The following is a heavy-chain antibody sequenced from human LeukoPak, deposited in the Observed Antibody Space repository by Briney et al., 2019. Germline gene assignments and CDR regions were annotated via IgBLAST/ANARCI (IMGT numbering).Heavy chain of an antibody. CDR3: ARTYYYDSSVSAFDI. CDR1: GYTFTTYN. J-gene: IGHJ3*02. V-gene: IGHV1-18*01. CDR2: VSPYNDNT. Sequence: ASVKVSCKASGYTFTTYNIHWVRQAPGQGLEWMGWVSPYNDNTIYAQTFEGRVTLTTDTSTSTAYMELRSLRSDDTAVYYCARTYYYDSSVSAFDIWGQGTTVTVSS. D-gene: IGHD3-22*01.